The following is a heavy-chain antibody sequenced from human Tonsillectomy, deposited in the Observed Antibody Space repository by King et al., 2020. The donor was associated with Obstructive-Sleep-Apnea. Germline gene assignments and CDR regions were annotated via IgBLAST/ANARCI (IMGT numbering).Heavy chain of an antibody. CDR2: IYYSGST. D-gene: IGHD3-10*01. CDR3: ARHLSSLWFGELINYFDY. Sequence: VQLQESGPGLVKPSETLSLTCTVSGGSISSYYWSWIRQPPGKGLEWIGYIYYSGSTNYNTSLKSRVTISVDTSKNQFSLKLSSVTAADTAVYYCARHLSSLWFGELINYFDYWGQGTLVTVSS. V-gene: IGHV4-59*08. J-gene: IGHJ4*02. CDR1: GGSISSYY.